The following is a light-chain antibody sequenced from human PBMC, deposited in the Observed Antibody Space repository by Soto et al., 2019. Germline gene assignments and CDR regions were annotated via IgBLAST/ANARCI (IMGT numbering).Light chain of an antibody. J-gene: IGKJ1*01. V-gene: IGKV1-39*01. CDR2: IVS. CDR3: QESFSTLWT. CDR1: QSVGTW. Sequence: DIQMTQSPSTLSASVGGRVTITCRASQSVGTWVAWYQQKPGKAPKVLISIVSVLQSGVPSRFSGSGSGTDFTLTISSLQPEDFATYFCQESFSTLWTFGQGTKVEMK.